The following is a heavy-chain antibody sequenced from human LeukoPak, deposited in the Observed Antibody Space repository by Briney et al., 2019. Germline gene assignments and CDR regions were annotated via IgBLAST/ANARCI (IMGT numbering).Heavy chain of an antibody. V-gene: IGHV3-30*15. CDR1: GFAFNTQA. J-gene: IGHJ4*02. D-gene: IGHD3-9*01. CDR3: ARDRGKLRYLDL. CDR2: MSLDGSSI. Sequence: PGGSLRLSCVASGFAFNTQAMHWVRQAPGKGLEWLAVMSLDGSSIYYADSVKGRFTISSDNSKNTLYPQMSSLRVEDTAVYYCARDRGKLRYLDLRGQGAPLTVSS.